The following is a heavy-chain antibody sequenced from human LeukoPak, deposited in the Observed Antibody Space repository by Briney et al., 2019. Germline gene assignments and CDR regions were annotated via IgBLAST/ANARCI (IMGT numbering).Heavy chain of an antibody. CDR2: INHSGST. D-gene: IGHD5-18*01. Sequence: SETLSLTCGVYGGSFSGYYWSWIRQPPGKGLEWIGEINHSGSTNYNPSLKSRVTISVDTSKNQFSLKLSSVTAADTAVYYCARRRRDTAMGNYYYYYYMDVWGKGTTVTISS. CDR3: ARRRRDTAMGNYYYYYYMDV. J-gene: IGHJ6*03. V-gene: IGHV4-34*01. CDR1: GGSFSGYY.